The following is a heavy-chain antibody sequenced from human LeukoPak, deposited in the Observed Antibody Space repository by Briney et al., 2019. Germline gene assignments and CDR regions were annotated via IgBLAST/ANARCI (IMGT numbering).Heavy chain of an antibody. CDR3: AKDRDVLMVYVEVFDY. D-gene: IGHD2-8*01. Sequence: PGGSLRLSCAASGFTFSNYAMSWVRQAPGKGLEWVSGISNSGDSTYYADSVKGRFTISKDKSKNTLYLRMNSLGAEDTAVYYCAKDRDVLMVYVEVFDYWGQGTLVTVSS. CDR1: GFTFSNYA. J-gene: IGHJ4*02. CDR2: ISNSGDST. V-gene: IGHV3-23*01.